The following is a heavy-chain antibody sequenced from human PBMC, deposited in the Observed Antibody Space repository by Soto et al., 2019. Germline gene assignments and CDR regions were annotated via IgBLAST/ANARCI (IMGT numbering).Heavy chain of an antibody. V-gene: IGHV1-46*01. J-gene: IGHJ6*02. CDR3: AREGAYDFWSGYQGYYYGMDV. Sequence: ASVKVSCKASGYTFTSYYMHWVRQATGQGLEWMGIINPSGGSTSYAQKFQGRVTMTRDTSTSTVYMELSSLRSEDTAVYYCAREGAYDFWSGYQGYYYGMDVWGQGTTVTVSS. CDR1: GYTFTSYY. D-gene: IGHD3-3*01. CDR2: INPSGGST.